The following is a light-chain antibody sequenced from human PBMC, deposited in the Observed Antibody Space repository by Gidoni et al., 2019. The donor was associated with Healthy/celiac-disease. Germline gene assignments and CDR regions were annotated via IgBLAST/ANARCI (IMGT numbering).Light chain of an antibody. J-gene: IGLJ3*02. V-gene: IGLV3-19*01. Sequence: SSELPQDPAVSVALGQTVRITCQRDRLRSYYARWFQQKPGHAPLLVINGKNKRPSVIPDRFSGSISGNTASLTITGAQAEDEADYYCNSRDISGNHVVFGGGTKLTVL. CDR2: GKN. CDR1: RLRSYY. CDR3: NSRDISGNHVV.